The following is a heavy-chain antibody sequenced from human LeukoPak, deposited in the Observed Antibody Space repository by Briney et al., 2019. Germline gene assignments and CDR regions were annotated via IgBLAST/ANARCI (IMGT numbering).Heavy chain of an antibody. Sequence: GASVKVSCKASGYSFTDYYIHWVRQAPGQGLEWMGWINPNNGGTIYAQKFQGRVTMTRDTSISTAYMELSRLRSDDTAVYYCARVSIAAAGNYWGQGTLVTVSS. CDR1: GYSFTDYY. V-gene: IGHV1-2*02. D-gene: IGHD6-13*01. CDR2: INPNNGGT. J-gene: IGHJ4*02. CDR3: ARVSIAAAGNY.